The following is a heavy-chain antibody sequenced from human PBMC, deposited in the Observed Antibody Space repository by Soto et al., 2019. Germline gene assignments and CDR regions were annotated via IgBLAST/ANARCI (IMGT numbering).Heavy chain of an antibody. J-gene: IGHJ6*02. D-gene: IGHD6-19*01. Sequence: SETLSLTCAVYGGSFSGYYWSWIRQPPGKGLEWIGEINHSGSTNYNPSLKSRVTISVDTSKNQFSLKLSSVTAADTAVYYCARLYSSGWFSYYYYGMDVWGQGTTVTVSS. CDR3: ARLYSSGWFSYYYYGMDV. CDR2: INHSGST. CDR1: GGSFSGYY. V-gene: IGHV4-34*01.